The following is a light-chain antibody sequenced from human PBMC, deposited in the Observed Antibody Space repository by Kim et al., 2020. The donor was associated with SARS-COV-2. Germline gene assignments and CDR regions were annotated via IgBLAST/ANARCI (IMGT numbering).Light chain of an antibody. CDR1: KLGDKY. Sequence: SYELTQPPSVSVSPGQTASITCSGDKLGDKYACWYQQKPGQSPVLVIYQDTKRPSGIPERFSGSNSGNTATLTISGTQAMDEGDYYCQAWDSRTYVVFGGGTQLTVL. J-gene: IGLJ2*01. CDR3: QAWDSRTYVV. CDR2: QDT. V-gene: IGLV3-1*01.